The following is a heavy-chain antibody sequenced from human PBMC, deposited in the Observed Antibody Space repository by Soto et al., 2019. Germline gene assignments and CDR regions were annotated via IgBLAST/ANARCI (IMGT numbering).Heavy chain of an antibody. J-gene: IGHJ5*02. CDR1: GFTFSSYG. CDR3: ARALLGRTYNWFDP. CDR2: IWYDGSNK. D-gene: IGHD2-2*01. V-gene: IGHV3-33*01. Sequence: QVQLVESGGGVVQPGRSLRLSCAASGFTFSSYGMHWVRQAPGKGLEWVAVIWYDGSNKYYADSVKGRFTISRDNSKNTLYLQMNSLRAEDTAVYYCARALLGRTYNWFDPWGQGTLVTVSS.